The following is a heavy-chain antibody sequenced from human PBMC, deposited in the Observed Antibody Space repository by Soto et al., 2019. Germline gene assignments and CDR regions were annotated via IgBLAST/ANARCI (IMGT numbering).Heavy chain of an antibody. D-gene: IGHD4-17*01. CDR3: AGGGGYYGVLFDY. CDR1: GGAISSSSYF. J-gene: IGHJ4*02. Sequence: QLRLQESGPGLLRPSETLSLTCNVSGGAISSSSYFWGWVRQPPGKTLEWIGHILYSGTTHYNESLKSRVTISVDTSKNQFSLRLNSVTPADTAVYYCAGGGGYYGVLFDYWGQGTLGPVSS. CDR2: ILYSGTT. V-gene: IGHV4-39*02.